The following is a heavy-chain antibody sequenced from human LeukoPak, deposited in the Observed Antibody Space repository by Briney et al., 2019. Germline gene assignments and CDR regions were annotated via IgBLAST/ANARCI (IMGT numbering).Heavy chain of an antibody. V-gene: IGHV1-69*13. D-gene: IGHD1-1*01. CDR3: ANRRRASRGYGMDV. J-gene: IGHJ6*02. CDR1: GGTFSSYD. Sequence: ASVKVSCKASGGTFSSYDISWVRQAPGQGLEWMGGIIPIFGTANYAQKFQCRVTITADESTSTAYMELSSLRSEDTAVYYCANRRRASRGYGMDVWGQGITVTVSS. CDR2: IIPIFGTA.